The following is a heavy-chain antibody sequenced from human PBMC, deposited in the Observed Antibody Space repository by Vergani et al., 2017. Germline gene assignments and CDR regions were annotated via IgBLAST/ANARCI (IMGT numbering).Heavy chain of an antibody. D-gene: IGHD5-24*01. J-gene: IGHJ2*01. CDR1: GFTFTSSA. Sequence: QMQLVQSGPEVKKPGTSVKVSCKASGFTFTSSAVQWVRQARGQRLEWIGLIVVGSGNTNYAQKFQERVTITRDMSTSTAYMELSSLRSEDTAVYYCARGRDGYKVMNRSYWYFDLWGRGTLVTVSS. CDR3: ARGRDGYKVMNRSYWYFDL. V-gene: IGHV1-58*01. CDR2: IVVGSGNT.